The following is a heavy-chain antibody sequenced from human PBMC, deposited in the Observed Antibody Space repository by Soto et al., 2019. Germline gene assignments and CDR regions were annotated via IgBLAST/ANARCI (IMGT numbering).Heavy chain of an antibody. CDR1: GFTFDDYA. CDR3: ANDTLLYPTYYFAY. J-gene: IGHJ4*02. D-gene: IGHD1-26*01. V-gene: IGHV3-9*01. Sequence: EVQLVESGGGLVQPGRSLRLSCAASGFTFDDYAMHWVRQAPGKGLEWVSGISWNSGSIGYADSVQGRFTISRDNAKNSLYLQMNSLRAEDAALYYCANDTLLYPTYYFAYWGQGTLVTVS. CDR2: ISWNSGSI.